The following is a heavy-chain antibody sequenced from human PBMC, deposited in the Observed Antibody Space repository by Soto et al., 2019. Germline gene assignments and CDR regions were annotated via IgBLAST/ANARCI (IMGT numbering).Heavy chain of an antibody. D-gene: IGHD6-19*01. CDR3: ARAPTYNRGWFQNWCDP. CDR1: GFSLSTSGVA. Sequence: QITLKESAPTLVKPTQTLTLTCTFSGFSLSTSGVAVGWIRQPPGKALEWLAVIYWDDDKLYTPSLKSRLTLPKDTSKNHVVLTMTNIDPTDTPTYYCARAPTYNRGWFQNWCDPGGPGTLVTLSS. CDR2: IYWDDDK. J-gene: IGHJ5*02. V-gene: IGHV2-5*02.